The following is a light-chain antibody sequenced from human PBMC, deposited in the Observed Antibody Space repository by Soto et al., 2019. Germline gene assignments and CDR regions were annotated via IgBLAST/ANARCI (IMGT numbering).Light chain of an antibody. CDR3: QRYNSVPVT. Sequence: IQMTQSPSSLSASVGDRVTITCRASQDIGIYLAWYQQRPGTVPKLLICSASTLQSGFPSRFSGSGSGTDFTLTISSLQPEDVATYYCQRYNSVPVTFGQGTRLEIK. CDR1: QDIGIY. V-gene: IGKV1-27*01. J-gene: IGKJ5*01. CDR2: SAS.